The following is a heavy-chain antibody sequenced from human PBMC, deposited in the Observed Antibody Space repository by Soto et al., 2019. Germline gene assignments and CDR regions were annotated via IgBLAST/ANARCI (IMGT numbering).Heavy chain of an antibody. CDR3: ARDGPTTRRGQSYQF. D-gene: IGHD1-1*01. Sequence: EVHLVESGGGLVQPGDSLSLSCAASGFALNIFWMSWIRQAPGKGLEWVANMNPAGSEKYYVDSVKGRFRISRDNAKNSVYLQMDGLSVEDTAVYYCARDGPTTRRGQSYQFWGQGTLVTVSA. CDR2: MNPAGSEK. CDR1: GFALNIFW. J-gene: IGHJ1*01. V-gene: IGHV3-7*01.